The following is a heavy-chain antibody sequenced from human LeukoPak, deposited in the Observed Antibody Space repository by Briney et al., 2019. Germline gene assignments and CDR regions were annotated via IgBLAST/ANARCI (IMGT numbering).Heavy chain of an antibody. D-gene: IGHD6-19*01. CDR1: GFTFSSYA. J-gene: IGHJ4*02. CDR3: ARAGGSGWPDH. V-gene: IGHV3-30-3*01. Sequence: GGSLRLSCAASGFTFSSYAMHWVRQAPGKGLEWVAVISYDGSNKYYADSVKGRFTISRDNSKNTLYLQMNSLRAEDTAVYYCARAGGSGWPDHWGQGTLVTVSS. CDR2: ISYDGSNK.